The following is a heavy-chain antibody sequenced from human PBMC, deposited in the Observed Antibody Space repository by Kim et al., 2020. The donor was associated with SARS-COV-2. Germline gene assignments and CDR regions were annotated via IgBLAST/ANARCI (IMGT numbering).Heavy chain of an antibody. CDR3: VKPLYYYDSSGSLDY. CDR2: ISSNGGST. Sequence: GGSLRLSCSASGFTFSSYAMHWVRQAPGKGLEYVSAISSNGGSTYYADSVKGRFTISRDNSKNTLYLQMSSLRAEDTAVYYCVKPLYYYDSSGSLDYWGQGTLVTVSS. D-gene: IGHD3-22*01. CDR1: GFTFSSYA. V-gene: IGHV3-64D*09. J-gene: IGHJ4*02.